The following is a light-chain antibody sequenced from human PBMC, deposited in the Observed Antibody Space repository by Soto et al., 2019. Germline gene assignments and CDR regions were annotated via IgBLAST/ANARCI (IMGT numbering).Light chain of an antibody. CDR3: PQDYSTLAT. CDR2: AAS. V-gene: IGKV1-39*01. CDR1: ESISRH. Sequence: IQMSQSPSSLSASVGDRVTITCRAAESISRHLNWYQQKPGRAPDLXTYAASTLHNGVPSRFSGSGSGTDFTLTITGLQLEDVATYYCPQDYSTLATFGQGTRLEIK. J-gene: IGKJ5*01.